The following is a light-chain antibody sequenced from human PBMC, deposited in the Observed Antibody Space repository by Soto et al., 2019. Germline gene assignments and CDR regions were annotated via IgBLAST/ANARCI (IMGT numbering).Light chain of an antibody. J-gene: IGLJ3*02. CDR2: SNN. Sequence: QSVLTQPPSASGTPGQRVTISCSGSSSNIGSNYVYWYQQLPGTAPKLLIYSNNQRPSGVPDRFSGSKSGTSGSLAISGLRSEDEADYYCAAWDDSLSGPWVFGGGTKVTVL. CDR1: SSNIGSNY. CDR3: AAWDDSLSGPWV. V-gene: IGLV1-47*02.